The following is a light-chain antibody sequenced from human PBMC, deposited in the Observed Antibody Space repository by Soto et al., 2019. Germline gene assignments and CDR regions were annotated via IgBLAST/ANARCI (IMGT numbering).Light chain of an antibody. J-gene: IGLJ1*01. Sequence: QSALTQPRSVSGSPGQSVTISCTGTSSDVGASTYVSWYQQHPGKAPKVMVYDVSKRPSGVPDRFSGSKSGNTASLTISGLQAEDEADYYCCSHAGSYTYVFGTGTKLTVL. CDR2: DVS. CDR3: CSHAGSYTYV. CDR1: SSDVGASTY. V-gene: IGLV2-11*01.